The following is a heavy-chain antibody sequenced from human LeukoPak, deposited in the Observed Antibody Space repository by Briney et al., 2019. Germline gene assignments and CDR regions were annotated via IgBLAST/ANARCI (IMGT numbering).Heavy chain of an antibody. CDR3: AKGYAHYFDY. V-gene: IGHV3-23*01. CDR2: ISGSGGST. J-gene: IGHJ4*02. D-gene: IGHD2-8*01. Sequence: GGSLRLSCAASGFTFNNYAMRWVRQAPGKGLEWVSTISGSGGSTHYADSVKGRFTISRDNSKNTLSLQMNSLRGEDTAVYYCAKGYAHYFDYWGQGTLVTVSS. CDR1: GFTFNNYA.